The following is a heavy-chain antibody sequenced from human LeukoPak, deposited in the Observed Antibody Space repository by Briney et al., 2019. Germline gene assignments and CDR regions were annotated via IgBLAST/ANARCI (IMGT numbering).Heavy chain of an antibody. D-gene: IGHD3-16*01. Sequence: KPSETLSLTCAVYGGSFSRYYWNWIRQSPGKGLEWIGEIKHRGSSSYNPSLMGRGTISVDTSKTQFSLRLTFVTAADKAVYYCARRHDYIRGSSSSPFDMWGQGTMVVVSS. J-gene: IGHJ3*02. CDR3: ARRHDYIRGSSSSPFDM. V-gene: IGHV4-34*01. CDR2: IKHRGSS. CDR1: GGSFSRYY.